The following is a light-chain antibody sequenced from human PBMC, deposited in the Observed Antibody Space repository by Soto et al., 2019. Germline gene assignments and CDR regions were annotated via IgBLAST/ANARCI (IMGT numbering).Light chain of an antibody. CDR1: STNIGAGFD. CDR3: QCYDTGRTGHVL. CDR2: AAT. J-gene: IGLJ2*01. V-gene: IGLV1-40*01. Sequence: QSVLTQPPSVSGAPGQRVTISCSGNSTNIGAGFDVHWYQQLPGAAPKLLIFAATNRPSGVPDRFSGSKSDTSTSLAITGLQIDDEADDYCQCYDTGRTGHVLFGGGTKVTVL.